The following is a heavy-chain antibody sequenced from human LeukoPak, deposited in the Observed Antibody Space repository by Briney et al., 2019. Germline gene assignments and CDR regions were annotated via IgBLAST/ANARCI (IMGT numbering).Heavy chain of an antibody. Sequence: ASVKVSCKASGYTFTSYYMHWVRQAPGQGLEWMGIIDPSGGSTSYAQKFQGRVTMTRDTSTSTVYMELRSLRSDDTAVYYCARGDYDYVWGSYRTFDYWGQGTLVTVSS. CDR2: IDPSGGST. V-gene: IGHV1-46*01. CDR3: ARGDYDYVWGSYRTFDY. J-gene: IGHJ4*02. D-gene: IGHD3-16*02. CDR1: GYTFTSYY.